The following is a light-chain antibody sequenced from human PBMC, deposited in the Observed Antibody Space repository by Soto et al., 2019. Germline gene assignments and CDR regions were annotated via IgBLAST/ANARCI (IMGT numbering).Light chain of an antibody. CDR3: QQYGSSMYT. CDR2: GAS. CDR1: QSVNSGF. V-gene: IGKV3-20*01. J-gene: IGKJ2*01. Sequence: EIVLTQSPGTLSLSPGKRATVSCRASQSVNSGFLAWYQQRPGQAPRLLIYGASNRAAGIPDRFSGSGSGADLHLTISRLEPEDFAIYYCQQYGSSMYTFGQGTNLEIK.